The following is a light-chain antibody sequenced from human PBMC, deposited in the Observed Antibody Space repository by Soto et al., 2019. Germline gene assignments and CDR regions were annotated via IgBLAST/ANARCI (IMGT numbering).Light chain of an antibody. CDR2: TAS. V-gene: IGKV1-5*03. J-gene: IGKJ1*01. Sequence: DIPMTQSPSTLSGSVGDRVTITCRASQTISSWLAWYQQKPGKAPKLLIYTASTLTSGVPSRFSGSGSGTEFTLTISSLQPDDFAPYYCQHYNSDSEAFGQGTKVERK. CDR3: QHYNSDSEA. CDR1: QTISSW.